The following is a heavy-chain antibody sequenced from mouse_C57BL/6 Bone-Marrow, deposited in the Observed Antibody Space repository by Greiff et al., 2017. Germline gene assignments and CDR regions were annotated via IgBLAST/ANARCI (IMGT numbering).Heavy chain of an antibody. CDR1: GFSLTSYG. Sequence: VKLMESGPGLVAPSQSLSITCTVSGFSLTSYGVDWVRQPPGKGLEWLGVIWGGGSTNYNSALMSRLSISKDNSKSQVFLKMNSLQTDDAAMYYCAKSDPYGRSVYAMDYWGQGTSVTVSS. D-gene: IGHD1-1*01. CDR3: AKSDPYGRSVYAMDY. V-gene: IGHV2-9*01. CDR2: IWGGGST. J-gene: IGHJ4*01.